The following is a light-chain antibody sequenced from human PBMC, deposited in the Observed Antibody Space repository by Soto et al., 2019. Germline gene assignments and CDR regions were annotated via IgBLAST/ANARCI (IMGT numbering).Light chain of an antibody. J-gene: IGKJ1*01. CDR1: QGVSN. CDR3: QQYNVWPWT. CDR2: GAS. Sequence: IVMTQSPDTLSVSPEERASRSCWAIQGVSNFAWYQQTPGQPPRLLIYGASTRAAGISARFSASGSGTDFTLAIIILQSEDFAVYYCQQYNVWPWTFGQGTKV. V-gene: IGKV3-15*01.